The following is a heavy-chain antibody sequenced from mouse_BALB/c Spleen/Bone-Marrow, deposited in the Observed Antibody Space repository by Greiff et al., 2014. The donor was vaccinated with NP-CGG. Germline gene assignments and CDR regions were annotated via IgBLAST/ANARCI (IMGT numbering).Heavy chain of an antibody. CDR2: LNPSTGYT. Sequence: LQESGAELAKPGASVQMSCKASGYTFTNYWMHWVKQRPGPGLEWIGYLNPSTGYTEYNQKFKDKATLTADKSSSTAYMQLSSLTSEDSSVFYCTRRAYGGSYGFANWGQGTLVTVSA. V-gene: IGHV1-7*01. J-gene: IGHJ3*01. D-gene: IGHD1-1*01. CDR1: GYTFTNYW. CDR3: TRRAYGGSYGFAN.